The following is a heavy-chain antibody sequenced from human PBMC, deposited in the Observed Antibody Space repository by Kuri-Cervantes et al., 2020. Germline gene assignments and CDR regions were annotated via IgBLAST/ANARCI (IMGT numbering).Heavy chain of an antibody. Sequence: SGPTLVKPTQTLTLTCTFSGFSLSTSGMCVSWIRQPPGKALEWLALIYWDDDKRYSPSLKSRLTITKDTSKNQVVLAMTNMDPVDTATYYCAHRHSAGAFDIWGQGTMVTVSS. CDR2: IYWDDDK. CDR3: AHRHSAGAFDI. D-gene: IGHD2-21*01. V-gene: IGHV2-5*08. J-gene: IGHJ3*02. CDR1: GFSLSTSGMC.